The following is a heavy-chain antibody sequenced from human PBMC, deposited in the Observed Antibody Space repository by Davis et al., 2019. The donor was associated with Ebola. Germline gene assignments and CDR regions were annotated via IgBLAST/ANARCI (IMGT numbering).Heavy chain of an antibody. Sequence: ASVKVSCKASGYTFTSYYMHWVRQAPGQGLEWMGIINPSGGSTSYAQKFQGRVTMTTDTSTSTAYMELRSLRSDDTAVYYCARDQGYYGSGSHFDYWGQGTLVTVSS. V-gene: IGHV1-46*01. J-gene: IGHJ4*02. CDR2: INPSGGST. CDR1: GYTFTSYY. D-gene: IGHD3-10*01. CDR3: ARDQGYYGSGSHFDY.